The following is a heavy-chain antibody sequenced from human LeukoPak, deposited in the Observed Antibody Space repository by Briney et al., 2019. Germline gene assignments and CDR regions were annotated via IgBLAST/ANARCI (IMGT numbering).Heavy chain of an antibody. Sequence: SETLSLTCTVSGGSISSYYWSWIRQPPGKGLEWIGYIYYSGSTNYNPSLKSRVTISVDTSKNQFSLKLSSVTAADTAVYYCARDYYGSGSLFYWGQGTLLTVSS. CDR1: GGSISSYY. CDR2: IYYSGST. D-gene: IGHD3-10*01. J-gene: IGHJ4*02. V-gene: IGHV4-59*01. CDR3: ARDYYGSGSLFY.